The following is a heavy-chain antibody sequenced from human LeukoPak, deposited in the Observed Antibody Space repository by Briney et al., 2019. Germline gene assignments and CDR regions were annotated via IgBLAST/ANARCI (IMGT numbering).Heavy chain of an antibody. V-gene: IGHV1-18*01. CDR2: ISGYNGNT. J-gene: IGHJ3*02. D-gene: IGHD3-22*01. CDR1: GYTFTNYG. Sequence: ASVKVSCKASGYTFTNYGISWVRQAPGQGLEWMGWISGYNGNTNYAQKLQGRVTMTTDTSTSTAYMELRSLRSDDTAVYYCARRGGSYYYDSSGYHDAFDIWGQGTMVTVSS. CDR3: ARRGGSYYYDSSGYHDAFDI.